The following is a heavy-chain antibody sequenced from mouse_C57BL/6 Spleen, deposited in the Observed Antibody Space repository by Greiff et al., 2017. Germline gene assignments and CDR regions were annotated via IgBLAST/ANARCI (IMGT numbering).Heavy chain of an antibody. J-gene: IGHJ2*01. Sequence: EVQVVESEGGLVQPGSSMKLSCTASGFTFSDYYMAWVRQVPEKGLEWVANINYDGSSTYYLDSLKSRFIISRDNAKNILYLQMSSLKSEDTATYYCAREGDYTYFDYWGQGTTLTVSS. D-gene: IGHD2-12*01. CDR1: GFTFSDYY. CDR3: AREGDYTYFDY. CDR2: INYDGSST. V-gene: IGHV5-16*01.